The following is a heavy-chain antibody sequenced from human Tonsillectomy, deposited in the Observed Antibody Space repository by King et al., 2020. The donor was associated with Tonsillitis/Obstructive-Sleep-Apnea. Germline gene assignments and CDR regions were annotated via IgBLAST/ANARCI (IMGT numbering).Heavy chain of an antibody. V-gene: IGHV3-21*01. J-gene: IGHJ4*02. D-gene: IGHD2-2*01. CDR2: ISSSSSYI. CDR1: GFTFSSYS. CDR3: ARGGRSTSWFPVGDY. Sequence: VQLVESGGGLVKPGGSLRLSCAASGFTFSSYSMNWVRQAPGKGLEWVSSISSSSSYIYYADSVKGRFTISRDNAKNSLYLQMNSLRAEDTAVYYCARGGRSTSWFPVGDYWGQGTLVTVSS.